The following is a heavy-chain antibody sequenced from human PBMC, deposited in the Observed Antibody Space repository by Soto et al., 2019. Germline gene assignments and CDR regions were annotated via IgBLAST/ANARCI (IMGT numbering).Heavy chain of an antibody. CDR1: GCSFSPNY. V-gene: IGHV4-59*08. CDR2: IYYGGTT. Sequence: PSETLSLTCTVSGCSFSPNYWAWIRQPPGKGLEWIGYIYYGGTTRYNPSLESRVTVSLETSKSQFSLTLSSVTASDTAVYYCARLGFYYQSLDPWGHGTLVT. J-gene: IGHJ5*02. CDR3: ARLGFYYQSLDP. D-gene: IGHD2-2*01.